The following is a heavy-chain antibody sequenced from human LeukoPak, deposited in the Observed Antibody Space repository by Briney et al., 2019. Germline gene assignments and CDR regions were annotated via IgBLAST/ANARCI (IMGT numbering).Heavy chain of an antibody. J-gene: IGHJ4*02. CDR1: GFTFGDYA. CDR2: IRSKAYGGTT. V-gene: IGHV3-49*03. Sequence: GGSLRLSCTASGFTFGDYAMSWFRQAPGKGLEWVGFIRSKAYGGTTEYAASAKGRFTISRDDSKSIAYLQMNSLKTEDTAVYYCTRDRSIAVAGPLSHDYWGQGTLVTVSS. D-gene: IGHD6-19*01. CDR3: TRDRSIAVAGPLSHDY.